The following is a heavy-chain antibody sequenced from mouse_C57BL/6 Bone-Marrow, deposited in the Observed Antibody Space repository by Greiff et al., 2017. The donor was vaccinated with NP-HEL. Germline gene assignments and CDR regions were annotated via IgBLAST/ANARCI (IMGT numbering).Heavy chain of an antibody. Sequence: VKLVESGPGLVQPSQSLSITCTVSGFSLTSYGVHWVRQSPGKGLEWLGVIWRGGSTDYNAAFMSRLSITKDNSKSQVFFKMNSLQADDTAIYYCAENPDGYYEFAYWGQGTLVTVSA. CDR2: IWRGGST. J-gene: IGHJ3*01. CDR1: GFSLTSYG. D-gene: IGHD2-3*01. CDR3: AENPDGYYEFAY. V-gene: IGHV2-5*01.